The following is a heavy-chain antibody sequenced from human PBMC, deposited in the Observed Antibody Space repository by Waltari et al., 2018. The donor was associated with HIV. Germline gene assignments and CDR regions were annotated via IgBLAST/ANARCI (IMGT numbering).Heavy chain of an antibody. V-gene: IGHV3-9*01. CDR1: GFTFDDYA. J-gene: IGHJ3*02. CDR3: AKDILKEGTFDI. CDR2: ISWNSGSI. Sequence: VQLVESGGGLVQPGRSLRLSCAASGFTFDDYAMHWVRQAPGKGLEWVSGISWNSGSIGYADSVKGRFTISRDNAKNSLYLQMNSLRAEDTALYYCAKDILKEGTFDIWGQGTMVTVSS.